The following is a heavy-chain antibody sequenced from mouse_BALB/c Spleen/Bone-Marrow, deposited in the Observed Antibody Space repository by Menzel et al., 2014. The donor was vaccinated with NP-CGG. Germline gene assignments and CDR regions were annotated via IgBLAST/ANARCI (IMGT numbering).Heavy chain of an antibody. V-gene: IGHV1S130*01. CDR3: ATGFAY. CDR2: IHPNSGNT. CDR1: GYTFTSSW. J-gene: IGHJ3*01. Sequence: QVHVKQSGSVLVRPGASVKLSCKASGYTFTSSWMHWAKQRPGQGLEWIGEIHPNSGNTNYNEKCKGMATLTVDTSSSTAYVDLSSLTSEDSAVYYCATGFAYWGQGTLVTVSA.